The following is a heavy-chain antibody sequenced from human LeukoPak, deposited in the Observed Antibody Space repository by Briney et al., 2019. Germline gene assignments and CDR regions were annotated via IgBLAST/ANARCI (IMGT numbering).Heavy chain of an antibody. CDR2: IRYDGSNK. CDR3: ARGYNWNYGDYFDY. V-gene: IGHV3-30*02. D-gene: IGHD1-7*01. Sequence: GGSLRLSCAASGFTFSSYGMHWVRQAPGKGLEWVAFIRYDGSNKYYADSVKGRFTISRDNSKNTLYLQMNSLRAEDTAVYYCARGYNWNYGDYFDYWGQGTLVTVSS. J-gene: IGHJ4*02. CDR1: GFTFSSYG.